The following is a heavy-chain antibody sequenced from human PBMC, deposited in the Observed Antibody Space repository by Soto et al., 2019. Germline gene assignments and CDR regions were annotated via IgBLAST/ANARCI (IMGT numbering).Heavy chain of an antibody. V-gene: IGHV3-33*01. D-gene: IGHD1-26*01. CDR3: AREGFPSGRYYGFDY. CDR2: IWHDGDNK. Sequence: QVQLVESGGGVVQPGTSLRLSCAASGFTFRSYGMHWVRQAPGKGLEWVAVIWHDGDNKYYADSVKGRFTISRDTSKSTLYLQMSSLRAEDTAVYFCAREGFPSGRYYGFDYWGQGTLVTVSS. CDR1: GFTFRSYG. J-gene: IGHJ4*02.